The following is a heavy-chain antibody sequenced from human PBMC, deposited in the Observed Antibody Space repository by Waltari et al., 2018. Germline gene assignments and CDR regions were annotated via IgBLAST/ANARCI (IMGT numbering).Heavy chain of an antibody. CDR1: GYTFTSYA. CDR2: INAGNGNK. CDR3: ARAPTYSSSWYAGGY. Sequence: QVQLVQSGAEVKKPGASVKVSCKASGYTFTSYAMHWVRQDPGQRLEWMGWINAGNGNKKYSQKFQGRVTITRDPSASTAYMELSSLRSEDTAVYYCARAPTYSSSWYAGGYWGQGTLVTVSS. J-gene: IGHJ4*02. D-gene: IGHD6-13*01. V-gene: IGHV1-3*01.